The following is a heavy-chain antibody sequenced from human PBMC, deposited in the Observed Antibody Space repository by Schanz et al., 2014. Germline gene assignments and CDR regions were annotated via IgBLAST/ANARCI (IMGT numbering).Heavy chain of an antibody. CDR1: GGTFSSST. J-gene: IGHJ6*02. D-gene: IGHD3-9*01. CDR2: IIPILDKT. V-gene: IGHV1-69*08. CDR3: AKVDRTRYYAMDV. Sequence: QVQLVQSGAEVKKPGSSVKVSCKASGGTFSSSTLTWVRPAPGQGLEWMGRIIPILDKTNYAQKFQGRVTMTADKSTSTVYMEVSRLRSEDTAVYYCAKVDRTRYYAMDVWGQGTTVTVSS.